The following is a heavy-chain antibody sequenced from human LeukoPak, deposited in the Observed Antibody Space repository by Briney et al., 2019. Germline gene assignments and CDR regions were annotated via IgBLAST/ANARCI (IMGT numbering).Heavy chain of an antibody. J-gene: IGHJ4*02. Sequence: PSETLSLTCTVSGASVGSAGYYWSWIRQPPGGGLEWNGYDYYIDNTNYNPSLKSRVTMSVNPSKNQFSLNLHSVTAADTAMYYCARTQSQSGSYRYYFAYWGQGTLVTVSS. CDR3: ARTQSQSGSYRYYFAY. CDR2: DYYIDNT. D-gene: IGHD1-26*01. CDR1: GASVGSAGYY. V-gene: IGHV4-61*08.